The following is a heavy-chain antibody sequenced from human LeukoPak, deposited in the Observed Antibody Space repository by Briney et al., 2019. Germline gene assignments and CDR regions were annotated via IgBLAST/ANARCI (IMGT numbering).Heavy chain of an antibody. J-gene: IGHJ4*02. CDR3: ARADYDILTGYSPFGY. Sequence: PSETLSLTCTVSGGSISSYYWSWIRQPPGKGLEWLGYIYYSGSTNYNPSLKSRVTISVDTSKNQFSLKLSSVTAADTAVYYCARADYDILTGYSPFGYWGQGTLVTVSS. CDR1: GGSISSYY. D-gene: IGHD3-9*01. CDR2: IYYSGST. V-gene: IGHV4-59*01.